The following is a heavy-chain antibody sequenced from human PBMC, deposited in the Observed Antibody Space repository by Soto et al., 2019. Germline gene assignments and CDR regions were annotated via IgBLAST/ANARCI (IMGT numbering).Heavy chain of an antibody. Sequence: EVQLVESGGGLVQPGGSLRLSCAASGFTFSSYSMNWVRQAPGKGLEWVSYISSSSSTIYYADSVKGRFTISRDNAKNTLYLQMKSLRAEDTAVYYCARAARGVIVIRDAFDIWGQGTMVTDSS. D-gene: IGHD3-16*02. CDR1: GFTFSSYS. CDR3: ARAARGVIVIRDAFDI. V-gene: IGHV3-48*01. CDR2: ISSSSSTI. J-gene: IGHJ3*02.